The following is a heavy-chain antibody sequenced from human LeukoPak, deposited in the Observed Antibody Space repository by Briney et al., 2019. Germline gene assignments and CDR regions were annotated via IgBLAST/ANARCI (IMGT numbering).Heavy chain of an antibody. V-gene: IGHV1-18*01. D-gene: IGHD6-13*01. CDR1: GYTFTSYG. CDR3: AREGGYSSSWYENYYYYMDV. Sequence: ASVKVSCKASGYTFTSYGISWVRQAPGQGLEWMGWISAYNGNTNYAQKLQGRVTMTTDTSTSTAYMELRSLRSDDAAVYYCAREGGYSSSWYENYYYYMDVWGKGTTVTVSS. CDR2: ISAYNGNT. J-gene: IGHJ6*03.